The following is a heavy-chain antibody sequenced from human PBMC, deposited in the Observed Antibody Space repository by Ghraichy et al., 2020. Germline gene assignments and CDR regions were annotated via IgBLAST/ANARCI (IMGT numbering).Heavy chain of an antibody. CDR1: GGSISSGEYY. CDR2: THYSGRI. V-gene: IGHV4-31*11. D-gene: IGHD3-22*01. CDR3: ARLPDSTGYQDY. J-gene: IGHJ4*02. Sequence: SETLSLTCAVSGGSISSGEYYWTWTRQVPGKGLEWIGYTHYSGRIYHNPSLKSRVSISMDKSENQFSLKLSSMTAADTAVYYCARLPDSTGYQDYWGQGTLVTVSS.